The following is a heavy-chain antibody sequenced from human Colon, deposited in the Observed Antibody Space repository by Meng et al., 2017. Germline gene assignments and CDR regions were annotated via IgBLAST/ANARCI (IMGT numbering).Heavy chain of an antibody. CDR2: ISKDGTKQ. CDR1: GFTFSRYA. CDR3: AKDGDIGFTDFDY. D-gene: IGHD7-27*01. J-gene: IGHJ4*02. V-gene: IGHV3-30*04. Sequence: LVESVGSSVQPGGSLILSCPTSGFTFSRYAAHWVRQSAGKGLEWLAVISKDGTKQYYADSVKGRFTFSRDNSKNILYLQMNSLRAEDSALYYCAKDGDIGFTDFDYWGQGTLVTVSS.